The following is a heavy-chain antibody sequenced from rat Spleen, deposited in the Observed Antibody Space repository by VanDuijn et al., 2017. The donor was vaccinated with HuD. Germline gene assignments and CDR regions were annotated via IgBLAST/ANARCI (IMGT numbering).Heavy chain of an antibody. Sequence: EVQLVESGGGLVQPGGSLKLSCAASGFTFSDYYMGWVRQAPTKGLEWVASISYDSGGTYYRDSVKGRFTVSRDNTKSSLYLQMDSLRSEDTATYYCTTDRRYYGDSYVMGAWGQGASVTVSS. CDR2: ISYDSGGT. CDR1: GFTFSDYY. V-gene: IGHV5-20*01. CDR3: TTDRRYYGDSYVMGA. J-gene: IGHJ4*01. D-gene: IGHD1-12*02.